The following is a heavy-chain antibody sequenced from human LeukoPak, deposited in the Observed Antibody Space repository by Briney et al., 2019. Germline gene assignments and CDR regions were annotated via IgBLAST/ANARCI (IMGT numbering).Heavy chain of an antibody. Sequence: GLSLRLSCAASGCTFISYWMHWVRQAPGKGLAWVSRINSDGSSTSYADSVKGRFTISRDNAKNTLYLQMNSLRAEDTAVYYCARGGYYYDSSGYIWGQGTLVTVS. CDR3: ARGGYYYDSSGYI. D-gene: IGHD3-22*01. CDR2: INSDGSST. V-gene: IGHV3-74*01. CDR1: GCTFISYW. J-gene: IGHJ4*02.